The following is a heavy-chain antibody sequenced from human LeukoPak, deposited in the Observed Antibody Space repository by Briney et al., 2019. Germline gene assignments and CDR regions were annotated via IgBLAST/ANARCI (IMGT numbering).Heavy chain of an antibody. CDR2: ITWSGSTI. Sequence: TGGSLRLSCAASGFTLSSYSMNWVRQAPGKGLEWTSHITWSGSTIFDADSVKGRFTISRDSAKNSLYLQMSSLRDEDTAVYYCARDAGNSGYGMDVWGQGTTVTVSS. D-gene: IGHD6-19*01. CDR3: ARDAGNSGYGMDV. CDR1: GFTLSSYS. J-gene: IGHJ6*02. V-gene: IGHV3-48*02.